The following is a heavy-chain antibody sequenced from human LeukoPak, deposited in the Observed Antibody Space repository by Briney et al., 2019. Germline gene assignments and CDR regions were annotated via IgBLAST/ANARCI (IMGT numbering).Heavy chain of an antibody. CDR1: GFTFSSYA. D-gene: IGHD3-9*01. V-gene: IGHV3-23*01. J-gene: IGHJ4*02. CDR2: ISGSGGST. Sequence: GGSLRLSCVASGFTFSSYAMSWVRQAPGKGLEWVSAISGSGGSTYYADSVKGRFTISRDNSKNTLYLQMNSLRAEDTAVYYCAKGGDYDILTGYYYYFDYWGQGTLVTVSS. CDR3: AKGGDYDILTGYYYYFDY.